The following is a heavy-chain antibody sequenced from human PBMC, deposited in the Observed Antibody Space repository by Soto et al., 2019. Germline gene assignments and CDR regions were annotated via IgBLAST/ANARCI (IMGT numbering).Heavy chain of an antibody. V-gene: IGHV4-59*01. CDR3: ASYDSRYYYYGMDV. J-gene: IGHJ6*02. CDR2: IYYSGST. Sequence: SETLSLTCTVSGGSISSYYWSWIRQPPGKGLEWIGYIYYSGSTNYNPSLKSRVAISVDTSKNQFSLKLSSVTAADTAVYYCASYDSRYYYYGMDVWDQGTTVTVSS. D-gene: IGHD3-22*01. CDR1: GGSISSYY.